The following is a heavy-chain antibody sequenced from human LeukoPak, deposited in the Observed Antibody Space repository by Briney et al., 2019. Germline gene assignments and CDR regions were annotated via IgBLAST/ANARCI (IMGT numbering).Heavy chain of an antibody. CDR1: GGSISSYY. CDR3: ARAYYGSGNTYYFDY. Sequence: PSETLSLTCTVSGGSISSYYWSWIRQPPGKGLEWIGYIYYSGSTNYNPSLKSRVTISVDTSKNQFSLKLSSVTAADTAVYYCARAYYGSGNTYYFDYWGQGTLVTVSS. D-gene: IGHD3-10*01. V-gene: IGHV4-59*01. J-gene: IGHJ4*02. CDR2: IYYSGST.